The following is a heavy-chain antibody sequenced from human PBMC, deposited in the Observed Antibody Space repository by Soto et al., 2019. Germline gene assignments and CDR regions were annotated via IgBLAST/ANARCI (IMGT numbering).Heavy chain of an antibody. CDR2: MSSSDNTI. J-gene: IGHJ4*02. CDR3: ARQSSSRGCFEY. Sequence: GSLRLSCAPSRFTLSVYEMTSVRRARGHGREGGSYMSSSDNTIDYTDSVKGRFTIPRDYNRNSLYLQMTSLRAEDTAVYYCARQSSSRGCFEYWGQGTLVTVSS. CDR1: RFTLSVYE. V-gene: IGHV3-48*03. D-gene: IGHD6-19*01.